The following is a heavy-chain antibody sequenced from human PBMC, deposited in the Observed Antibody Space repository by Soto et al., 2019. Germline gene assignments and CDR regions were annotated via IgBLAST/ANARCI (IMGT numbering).Heavy chain of an antibody. J-gene: IGHJ6*03. Sequence: QVQLVQSGAEVKKPGSSVKISCTTSGDTFFNSTFTWVRRAPGQGLEWMGRVIPLLAASNSSEKFQDRVTITADKSTSTAYMELSGLKSDDSAIYYCASGKSQMTQDRMGFYYYMDVWGKGTTVTVSS. CDR1: GDTFFNST. D-gene: IGHD2-15*01. V-gene: IGHV1-69*08. CDR3: ASGKSQMTQDRMGFYYYMDV. CDR2: VIPLLAAS.